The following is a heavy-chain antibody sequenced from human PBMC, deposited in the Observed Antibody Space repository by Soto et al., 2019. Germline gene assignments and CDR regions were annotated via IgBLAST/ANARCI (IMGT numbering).Heavy chain of an antibody. CDR3: AREVPYGYSRFDY. D-gene: IGHD5-18*01. J-gene: IGHJ4*02. CDR2: VNAGNDNT. Sequence: QVHLVQSGAEVKKPGASVKVSCRTSGYNFTNNVIHWVRQAPGQRLEWIGWVNAGNDNTKWSREFKGRLTLTKDTSATTAYMELSSLTPEDTAIYFCAREVPYGYSRFDYWGQGTLVTVSS. CDR1: GYNFTNNV. V-gene: IGHV1-3*01.